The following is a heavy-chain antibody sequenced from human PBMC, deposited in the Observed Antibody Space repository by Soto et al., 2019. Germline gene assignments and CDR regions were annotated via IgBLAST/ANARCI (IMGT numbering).Heavy chain of an antibody. V-gene: IGHV3-7*01. CDR3: ARVANRYFDL. J-gene: IGHJ2*01. CDR2: IKQDGSEK. CDR1: EFTSSGYW. Sequence: EVQLVESGGGLVQPGGSLRLSCAASEFTSSGYWMTWVRQAPGKGLEWVANIKQDGSEKYYVDSVKGRFSISRDNAKNSLYLQMDSLRVKDTAVYYCARVANRYFDLWGRGTLVTVSS.